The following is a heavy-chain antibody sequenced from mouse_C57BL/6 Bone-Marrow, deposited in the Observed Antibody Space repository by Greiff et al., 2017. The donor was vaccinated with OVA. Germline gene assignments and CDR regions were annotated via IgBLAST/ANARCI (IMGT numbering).Heavy chain of an antibody. CDR1: GYSFTDYN. J-gene: IGHJ1*01. D-gene: IGHD1-1*01. Sequence: VQLQQSGPELVKPGASVKISCKASGYSFTDYNMNWVKQSNGKSLEWIGVINPNYGTTSYNQKFKGKATLTVDQSTSTAYMQLNSLTSEDSAVYYCAFYYGRSYRYLDVWGQGTTVTVSS. V-gene: IGHV1-39*01. CDR3: AFYYGRSYRYLDV. CDR2: INPNYGTT.